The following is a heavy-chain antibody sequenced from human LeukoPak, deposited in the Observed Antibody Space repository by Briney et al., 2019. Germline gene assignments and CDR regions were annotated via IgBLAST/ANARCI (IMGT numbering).Heavy chain of an antibody. CDR1: GGTFSGYY. D-gene: IGHD5/OR15-5a*01. V-gene: IGHV4-34*01. CDR3: ARARETESIDY. J-gene: IGHJ4*02. CDR2: INHSDST. Sequence: PSETLSLTCAVYGGTFSGYYWTWIRQPPGKGLEWIAEINHSDSTNTSSSLKSRVTVSVDTSKNQFSLKLTSVTAADTAVYYCARARETESIDYWSQGTLVTVSS.